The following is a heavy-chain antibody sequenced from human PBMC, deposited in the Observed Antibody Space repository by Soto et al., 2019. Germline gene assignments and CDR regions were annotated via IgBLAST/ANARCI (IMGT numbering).Heavy chain of an antibody. CDR1: GGTFSSSA. D-gene: IGHD6-19*01. CDR2: IIPTFGTA. Sequence: QLQLVQSGAEMREPGSSVKVSCKASGGTFSSSAINWLRQAPGQGPEWMGGIIPTFGTANYIEKFRGRVTSTADTSTSTAYMEVSSLTSEDTAMYFCARSETAGHRGFDIWGQGTLVTVSS. CDR3: ARSETAGHRGFDI. V-gene: IGHV1-69*06. J-gene: IGHJ3*02.